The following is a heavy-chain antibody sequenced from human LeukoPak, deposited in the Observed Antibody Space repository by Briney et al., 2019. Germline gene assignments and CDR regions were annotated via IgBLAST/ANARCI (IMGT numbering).Heavy chain of an antibody. CDR1: GFTFSSYS. V-gene: IGHV3-21*01. J-gene: IGHJ6*03. CDR2: ISSSSSYI. D-gene: IGHD3-16*02. Sequence: PGGSLRLSCAASGFTFSSYSMNWVRQAPGKGLEWVSSISSSSSYIYYADSVKGRFTISRDNAKNSLYLQMNSLRAEDTAVYYCARAGAYDYVWGSYRDLYYMDVWGKGTTVTISS. CDR3: ARAGAYDYVWGSYRDLYYMDV.